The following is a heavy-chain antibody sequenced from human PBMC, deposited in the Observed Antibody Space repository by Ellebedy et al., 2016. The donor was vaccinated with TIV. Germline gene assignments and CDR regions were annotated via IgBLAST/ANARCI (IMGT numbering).Heavy chain of an antibody. D-gene: IGHD3-10*01. CDR3: ARVSSVGWFGEYVYFFDY. CDR2: MYYSGST. Sequence: MPSETLSLTCTVSGGSISSGGYYWSWIRQHPGKGLEWIGYMYYSGSTYYNPSLKSLVTISVDTSKNQFSLKLSSVIAADTAVYYCARVSSVGWFGEYVYFFDYWGQGALVTVSS. J-gene: IGHJ4*02. CDR1: GGSISSGGYY. V-gene: IGHV4-31*01.